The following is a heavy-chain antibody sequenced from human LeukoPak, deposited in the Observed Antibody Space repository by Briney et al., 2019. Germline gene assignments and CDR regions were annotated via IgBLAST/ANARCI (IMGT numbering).Heavy chain of an antibody. Sequence: GGSLRLSCAASGFTFSSYAMSWVRQTLGKGLEWVSAISGPGGTTYYADSVKGRFTISRDNSKNTLYLQINSLRAEDTAVYYCARETGSAVGSTDFDYWGQGTLVTVSS. CDR1: GFTFSSYA. CDR2: ISGPGGTT. D-gene: IGHD4-17*01. J-gene: IGHJ4*02. V-gene: IGHV3-23*01. CDR3: ARETGSAVGSTDFDY.